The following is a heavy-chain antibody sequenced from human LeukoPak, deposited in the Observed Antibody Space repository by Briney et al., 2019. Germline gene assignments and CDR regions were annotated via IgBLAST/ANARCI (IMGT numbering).Heavy chain of an antibody. V-gene: IGHV1-69*01. J-gene: IGHJ6*02. CDR1: GGTFISYA. Sequence: SVKVSCKASGGTFISYAISWVRQAPGQGLEWVGGIIPIYGTPHYAQKFQGRVTITADESTSTGYMELSSLRSEDTAVYYCARARNRNYYFHGVDVWGQGTTVTVSS. CDR3: ARARNRNYYFHGVDV. CDR2: IIPIYGTP. D-gene: IGHD4-11*01.